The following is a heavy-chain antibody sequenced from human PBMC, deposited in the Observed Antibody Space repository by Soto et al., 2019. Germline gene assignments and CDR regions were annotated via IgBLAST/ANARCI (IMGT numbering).Heavy chain of an antibody. CDR3: ARGRSLTDF. Sequence: SETLSLTCTVSGASISPYYWSWIRQPPGEGLEWIGYISYSGTTTYNPSLKCRVIMSVDTSKKHFSLKLSSVTAADTAVYYCARGRSLTDFWGQGTQVTVSS. CDR2: ISYSGTT. V-gene: IGHV4-59*01. J-gene: IGHJ4*02. CDR1: GASISPYY.